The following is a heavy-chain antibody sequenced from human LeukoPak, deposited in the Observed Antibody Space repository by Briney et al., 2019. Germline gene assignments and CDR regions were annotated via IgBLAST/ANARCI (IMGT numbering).Heavy chain of an antibody. CDR1: GFTFVDYG. CDR3: ARDRLGPSFSVSHFDL. D-gene: IGHD3-3*02. CDR2: INYNGAIT. Sequence: GGSLILSCATSGFTFVDYGLSWVRRAPGKGLEWLCAINYNGAITDYADSVKGRFTISRDNAKNSLYLQMDSLRAEDTALYYCARDRLGPSFSVSHFDLWGQGTLVTVSS. J-gene: IGHJ4*02. V-gene: IGHV3-20*04.